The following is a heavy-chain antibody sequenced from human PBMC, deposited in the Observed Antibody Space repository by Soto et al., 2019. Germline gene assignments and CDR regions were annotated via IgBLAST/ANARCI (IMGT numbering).Heavy chain of an antibody. J-gene: IGHJ5*02. CDR2: INVYNGNT. V-gene: IGHV1-18*01. D-gene: IGHD1-26*01. CDR3: ARASGSSYWFDP. Sequence: GASVKVSCKASGYTFTNYGISWVRQAPGQGPEWMGWINVYNGNTKYAQKVQGRVTMTTDTSTSTAYMELRSLRSDDTAVYYCARASGSSYWFDPWGQGTLVTVSS. CDR1: GYTFTNYG.